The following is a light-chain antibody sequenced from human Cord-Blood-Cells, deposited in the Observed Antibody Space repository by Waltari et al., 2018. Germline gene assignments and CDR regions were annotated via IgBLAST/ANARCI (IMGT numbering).Light chain of an antibody. CDR1: QSVSSY. V-gene: IGKV3-11*01. CDR2: DAS. CDR3: QQRSNWPYT. Sequence: EIVLTQSPATLSLSPGERATLSCRASQSVSSYLAWYQQNPGQAPRLLIYDASNRATGIPARFSGSGAGTDFNLTISSLEPEDCAVYYCQQRSNWPYTFGQGTKLEIK. J-gene: IGKJ2*01.